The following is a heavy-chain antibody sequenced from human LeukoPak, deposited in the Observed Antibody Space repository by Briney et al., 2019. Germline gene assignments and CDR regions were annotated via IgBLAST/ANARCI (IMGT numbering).Heavy chain of an antibody. CDR2: IIPTFDTA. D-gene: IGHD1-26*01. CDR1: GYTFTKYA. Sequence: EASVKVSCKGSGYTFTKYAISWVRQAPGQGLEWMGGIIPTFDTADYAQKFQGRVTITADESTSTAYMELSSLRSEDTAVFYCARISLGAIWGYYYGMDVWGQGTTVTVSS. V-gene: IGHV1-69*13. CDR3: ARISLGAIWGYYYGMDV. J-gene: IGHJ6*02.